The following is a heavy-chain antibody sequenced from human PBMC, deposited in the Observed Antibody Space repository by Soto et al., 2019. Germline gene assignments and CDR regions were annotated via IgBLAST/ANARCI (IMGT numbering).Heavy chain of an antibody. V-gene: IGHV3-23*01. CDR3: AKATILLWFGELLYGAEIYYMDV. CDR2: ISGSGGST. D-gene: IGHD3-10*01. Sequence: GGSLRLSCAASGFTFSSYAMSWVRQAPGKGLEWVSAISGSGGSTYYADSVKGRFTISRDNSKNTLYLQMNSLRAEDTAVYYCAKATILLWFGELLYGAEIYYMDVWGKGTTVTVSS. CDR1: GFTFSSYA. J-gene: IGHJ6*03.